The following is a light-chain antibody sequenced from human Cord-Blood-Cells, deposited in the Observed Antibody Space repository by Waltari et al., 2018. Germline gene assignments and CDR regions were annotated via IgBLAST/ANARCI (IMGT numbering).Light chain of an antibody. CDR1: QSISSY. J-gene: IGKJ4*01. V-gene: IGKV1-39*01. CDR3: QQSYSTHLT. CDR2: AAS. Sequence: DIQMTQSPSSLSASVGDRVTITCRASQSISSYLNWYQQKPGKAPKLLIYAASSLQSGVPSRFSGSGSGTDFTLTISSLQPEDFVTYYCQQSYSTHLTFGGGTKVEIK.